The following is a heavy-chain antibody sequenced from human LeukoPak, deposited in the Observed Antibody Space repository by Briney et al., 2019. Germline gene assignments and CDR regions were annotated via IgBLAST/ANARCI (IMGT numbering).Heavy chain of an antibody. Sequence: GGSLRLSCAASGFSVSGHYMSWVRQAPGKGLKWVSVLYSGGDTYYADSVKGRLTISRDTSKNTLYLQMNGLRAEDTAVYYCARGNTGYSSAWGRDFDYWGQGTLVTVSS. CDR3: ARGNTGYSSAWGRDFDY. CDR1: GFSVSGHY. J-gene: IGHJ4*02. V-gene: IGHV3-66*01. D-gene: IGHD6-19*01. CDR2: LYSGGDT.